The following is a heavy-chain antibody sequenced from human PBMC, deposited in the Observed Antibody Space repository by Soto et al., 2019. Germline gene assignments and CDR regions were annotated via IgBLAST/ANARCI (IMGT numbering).Heavy chain of an antibody. CDR3: ARVSPVPMVRGVYNWFDP. Sequence: QVQLQESGPGLVKPSQTLSLTCTVSGGSISSGGYYWSWIRQHPGKGLEWIGYIYYSGSTYYNPSLKSRVTISVDTSKNQFSRKLSSVTAADTAVYYCARVSPVPMVRGVYNWFDPWGQGTLVTVSS. D-gene: IGHD3-10*01. CDR1: GGSISSGGYY. J-gene: IGHJ5*02. V-gene: IGHV4-31*03. CDR2: IYYSGST.